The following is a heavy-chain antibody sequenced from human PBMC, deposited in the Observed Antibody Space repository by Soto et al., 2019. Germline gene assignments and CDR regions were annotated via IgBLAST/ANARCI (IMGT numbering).Heavy chain of an antibody. CDR2: ISGGSRNI. CDR3: ARDGRRGYDMDV. D-gene: IGHD1-26*01. J-gene: IGHJ6*02. V-gene: IGHV3-48*02. CDR1: GFTFSSHS. Sequence: EVQLVESGGALVQPGGSLRLSCAASGFTFSSHSMNWVRQAPGKGLEWVSYISGGSRNIYYADSVKGRFTISRDNAKNSLQLQMNSLRDEDTAVYYCARDGRRGYDMDVWGQGTTVTVSS.